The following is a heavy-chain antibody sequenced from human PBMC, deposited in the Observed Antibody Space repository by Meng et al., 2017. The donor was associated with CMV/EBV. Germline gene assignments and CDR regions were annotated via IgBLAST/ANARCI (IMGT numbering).Heavy chain of an antibody. CDR1: GFSLSTSGVG. V-gene: IGHV2-5*02. Sequence: ITLKESGPALVKPTQTLTLTCTVSGFSLSTSGVGVGWIRQPPGKALEWLALIYWDDDKRYSPSLKSRLTITKDTSKNQVVLTMTNMDPVDTATYYCARIAAAGRFDYWGQGTLVTVSS. CDR3: ARIAAAGRFDY. D-gene: IGHD6-13*01. CDR2: IYWDDDK. J-gene: IGHJ4*02.